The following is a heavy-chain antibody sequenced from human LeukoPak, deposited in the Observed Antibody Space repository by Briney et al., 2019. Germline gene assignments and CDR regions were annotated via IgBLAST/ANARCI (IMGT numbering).Heavy chain of an antibody. D-gene: IGHD4-23*01. CDR2: ISSNGGST. CDR1: GFTFSNYA. J-gene: IGHJ4*02. V-gene: IGHV3-64*01. Sequence: PGGSLRLSCAAYGFTFSNYAMHWVRQAPGKGLEYVSGISSNGGSTSYASSVRGRFAISRDNSKNTLFLQMGSLRAEDMAVYYCARDDYGGNGDYWGQGILVTVSS. CDR3: ARDDYGGNGDY.